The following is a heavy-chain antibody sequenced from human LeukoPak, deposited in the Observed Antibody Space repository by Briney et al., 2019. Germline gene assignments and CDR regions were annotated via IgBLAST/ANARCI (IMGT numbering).Heavy chain of an antibody. D-gene: IGHD2-2*01. Sequence: GGSLRLSCAASGFTFSSYSMNWVRQAPGKGLEWVSSISSSSSYIYYADSVKGRFTISRDNAKNSLYLQMNSLRAEDTAVYYCGRLGYCSSTSCTTVDYWGQGTLVTVSS. CDR2: ISSSSSYI. V-gene: IGHV3-21*01. CDR1: GFTFSSYS. CDR3: GRLGYCSSTSCTTVDY. J-gene: IGHJ4*02.